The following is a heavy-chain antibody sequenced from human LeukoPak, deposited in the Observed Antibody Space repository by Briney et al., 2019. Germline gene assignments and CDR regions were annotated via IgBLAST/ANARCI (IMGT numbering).Heavy chain of an antibody. V-gene: IGHV3-33*01. D-gene: IGHD3-16*01. CDR2: IWHDGATK. CDR1: GFIFSNYA. J-gene: IGHJ3*01. Sequence: GTTLRLSCKTSGFIFSNYAMHWVRQAPGKVLDWVAMIWHDGATKFYADSVKGRFTISRDNSKDTLYLQMDSLRAEDTAVFYCARELLGEGPDAFDVWGQGTIVPVSS. CDR3: ARELLGEGPDAFDV.